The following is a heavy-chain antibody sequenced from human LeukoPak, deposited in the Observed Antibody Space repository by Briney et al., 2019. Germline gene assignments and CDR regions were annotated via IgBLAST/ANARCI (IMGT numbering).Heavy chain of an antibody. CDR3: ARGRQYCSGGSCYSWFDY. D-gene: IGHD2-15*01. CDR2: INHSGST. J-gene: IGHJ5*01. V-gene: IGHV4-34*01. Sequence: SETLSLPCAVYGGSFSGYYWSWIRQPPGKGLEWIGEINHSGSTNYNPSLKSRVTISVDTSKNQFSLKLSSVTAADTAVYYCARGRQYCSGGSCYSWFDYWGQGTLVTVSS. CDR1: GGSFSGYY.